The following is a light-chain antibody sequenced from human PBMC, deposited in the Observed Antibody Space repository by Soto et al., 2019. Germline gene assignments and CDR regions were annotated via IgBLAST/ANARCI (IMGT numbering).Light chain of an antibody. CDR1: QSVSSNY. CDR2: GAS. Sequence: IVMTQAPITLSFSPVQTPXPPYXXSQSVSSNYVAWFHQKPGQAPRLLIYGASSRATGVPDRFSASGSGTDFTLTISRLEPEDFAVYYCQQYGRSPFTFGPGTKVDIK. CDR3: QQYGRSPFT. J-gene: IGKJ3*01. V-gene: IGKV3-20*01.